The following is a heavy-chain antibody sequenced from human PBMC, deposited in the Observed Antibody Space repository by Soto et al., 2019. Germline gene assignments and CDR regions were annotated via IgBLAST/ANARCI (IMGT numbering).Heavy chain of an antibody. J-gene: IGHJ6*02. Sequence: QVQLMQSGAEVKKPGASVKVSCKASGYTFTNYYILWVRQAPGQGLEWLGWIDGDSGGTSYAQKFQGWVTMTRDTSINTAYMELSRLTSVDTAVYYCARKPNNGREGVYGMDVWGQGTTVTVSS. CDR1: GYTFTNYY. D-gene: IGHD1-26*01. CDR3: ARKPNNGREGVYGMDV. CDR2: IDGDSGGT. V-gene: IGHV1-2*04.